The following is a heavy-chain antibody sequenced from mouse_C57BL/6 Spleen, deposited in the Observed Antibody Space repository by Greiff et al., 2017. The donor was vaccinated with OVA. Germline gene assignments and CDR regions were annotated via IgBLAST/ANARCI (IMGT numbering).Heavy chain of an antibody. CDR2: ISGGGGNT. V-gene: IGHV5-9*01. D-gene: IGHD2-4*01. CDR1: GFTFSSYT. J-gene: IGHJ3*01. CDR3: ARRDDYVAWFAY. Sequence: DVHLVESGGGLVKPGGSLKLSCAASGFTFSSYTMSWVRQTPEKRLEWVATISGGGGNTYYPDSVKGRFTISRDNAKNTLYLQMSSLRSEDTALYYCARRDDYVAWFAYWSQGTLVTVSA.